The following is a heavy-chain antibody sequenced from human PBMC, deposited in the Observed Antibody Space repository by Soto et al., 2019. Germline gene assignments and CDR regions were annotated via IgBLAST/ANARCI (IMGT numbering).Heavy chain of an antibody. D-gene: IGHD3-10*01. CDR3: ARPDYGSGSYPDY. CDR1: GFTFSSYA. V-gene: IGHV3-30-3*01. CDR2: ISYDGSNK. J-gene: IGHJ4*02. Sequence: QVQLVESGGGVVQPGRSLRLSCTASGFTFSSYAMHWVRQAPGKGLEWVAVISYDGSNKYYADSVKGRFTISRDNSKNTLFLQMNSLRAEDTAVYYCARPDYGSGSYPDYCGQGTLVTVSA.